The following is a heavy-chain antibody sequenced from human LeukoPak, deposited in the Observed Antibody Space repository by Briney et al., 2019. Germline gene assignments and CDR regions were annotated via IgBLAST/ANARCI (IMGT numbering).Heavy chain of an antibody. CDR3: ASLMVYCSSTSCRHMDV. D-gene: IGHD2-2*01. J-gene: IGHJ6*03. CDR1: GYTFTSFD. Sequence: ASVKVSCKASGYTFTSFDINWVRQAPGQGLEWMGWINPNSGGTNYAQKFQGRVTMTRDTSISTAYMELSRLRSDDTAVYYCASLMVYCSSTSCRHMDVWGKGTTVTVSS. CDR2: INPNSGGT. V-gene: IGHV1-2*02.